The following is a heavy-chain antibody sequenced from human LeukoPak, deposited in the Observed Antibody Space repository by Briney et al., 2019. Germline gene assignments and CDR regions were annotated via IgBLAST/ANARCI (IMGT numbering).Heavy chain of an antibody. J-gene: IGHJ4*02. CDR3: ARGGPTPFDY. CDR1: GFTFSSNY. CDR2: IYSGGST. V-gene: IGHV3-53*01. Sequence: PGGSLRLSCAASGFTFSSNYMGWVRQAPGKGLEWVSVIYSGGSTYYADSVKGRFTISRDNSKNTLYLQMNSLRAEDTAVYYCARGGPTPFDYWGQGTLVTVSS. D-gene: IGHD4-17*01.